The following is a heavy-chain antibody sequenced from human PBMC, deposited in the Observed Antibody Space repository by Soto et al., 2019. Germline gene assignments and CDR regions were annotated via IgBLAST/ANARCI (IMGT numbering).Heavy chain of an antibody. D-gene: IGHD6-6*01. Sequence: TPALTGRVSGDSYSRGGYYCSWIPQLPGKGLEWIGIIYYSGSTYYPPSHRGRVTMSLDTSQNQFSLSLTSVTAADTAVYYCAGHFSSSWVQYFWGQGSLVTVSS. CDR2: IYYSGST. J-gene: IGHJ4*02. V-gene: IGHV4-31*03. CDR1: GDSYSRGGYY. CDR3: AGHFSSSWVQYF.